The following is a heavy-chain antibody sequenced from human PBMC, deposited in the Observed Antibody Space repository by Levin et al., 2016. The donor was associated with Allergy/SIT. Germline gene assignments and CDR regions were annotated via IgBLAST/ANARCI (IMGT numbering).Heavy chain of an antibody. Sequence: SETLSLTCTVSGGSISSYYWSWIRQPPGKGLEWIGYIYYSGSTYYNPSLKSRVTISVDTSKNQFSLKLSSVTAADTAVYYCARVGLSGYDWSRGFFDYWGQGTLVTVSS. CDR1: GGSISSYY. CDR3: ARVGLSGYDWSRGFFDY. D-gene: IGHD5-12*01. CDR2: IYYSGST. J-gene: IGHJ4*02. V-gene: IGHV4-59*12.